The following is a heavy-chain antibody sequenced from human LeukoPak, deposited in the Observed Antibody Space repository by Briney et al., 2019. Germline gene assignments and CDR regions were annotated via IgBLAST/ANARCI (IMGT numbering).Heavy chain of an antibody. CDR3: ARGADQEFDF. Sequence: ASVKVSCKSSGHTFNNHFIHWVRQAPGQGLEWMGMINPRDGTTRTSQNFQGRVTMTRDTSTSTLYMDLSSLRSEDTATYLCARGADQEFDFWGQGTLVTVSS. V-gene: IGHV1-46*02. CDR1: GHTFNNHF. J-gene: IGHJ4*02. CDR2: INPRDGTT.